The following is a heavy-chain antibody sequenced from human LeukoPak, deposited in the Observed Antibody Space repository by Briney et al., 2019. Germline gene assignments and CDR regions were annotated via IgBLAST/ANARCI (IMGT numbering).Heavy chain of an antibody. V-gene: IGHV1-24*01. CDR1: GYTLTELS. J-gene: IGHJ4*02. D-gene: IGHD3-9*01. CDR3: ATEVPIADILTGQGYYFDY. CDR2: FDPEDGET. Sequence: GASVKVSCKVSGYTLTELSMHWVRQAPGKGLEWMGGFDPEDGETIYAQKFQGRVTMTEDTSTDTAYMELSSLRSEDTAVYYCATEVPIADILTGQGYYFDYWGQGTLVTVSS.